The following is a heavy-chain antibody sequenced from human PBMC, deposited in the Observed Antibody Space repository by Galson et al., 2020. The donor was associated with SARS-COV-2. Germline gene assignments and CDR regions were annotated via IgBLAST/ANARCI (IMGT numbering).Heavy chain of an antibody. CDR1: GGTFSSYA. D-gene: IGHD3-3*01. CDR2: IIPIFGTA. Sequence: ASVKVSCKASGGTFSSYAISWVRQAPGQGLEWMGGIIPIFGTANYAQKFQGRVTINTDESTSTAYMELSSLRSEDTAVYYCATARTRFEGAFDIWGQGTMVTVSS. J-gene: IGHJ3*02. V-gene: IGHV1-69*05. CDR3: ATARTRFEGAFDI.